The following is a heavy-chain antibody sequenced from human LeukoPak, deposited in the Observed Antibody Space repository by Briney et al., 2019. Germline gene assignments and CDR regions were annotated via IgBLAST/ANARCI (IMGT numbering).Heavy chain of an antibody. CDR2: IRYDGSNT. CDR3: AKDGNSGTYDSYYMDV. J-gene: IGHJ6*03. D-gene: IGHD1-26*01. CDR1: GFTFSSYG. V-gene: IGHV3-30*02. Sequence: GGSLRLSCAASGFTFSSYGIHWVRQAPGKGLEWVAFIRYDGSNTYYADSVKGRFTISRDNSKNTLYLQMNSLRDEDTAIYCCAKDGNSGTYDSYYMDVWGKGTTVTISS.